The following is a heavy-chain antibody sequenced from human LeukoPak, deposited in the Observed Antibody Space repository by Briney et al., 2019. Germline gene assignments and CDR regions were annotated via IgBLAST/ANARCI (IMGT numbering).Heavy chain of an antibody. V-gene: IGHV3-21*01. D-gene: IGHD3-22*01. J-gene: IGHJ4*02. CDR1: GFTFISYS. CDR3: ARVGDSSGYIPYFFDY. Sequence: PGGSLRLSCAASGFTFISYSMNWVRQAPGKGLEWVSSISSSSSYIHYADSVKGRFTIPRDNAKNLLYLQMNSLRAEDTAVYYCARVGDSSGYIPYFFDYWGQGTLVTVSS. CDR2: ISSSSSYI.